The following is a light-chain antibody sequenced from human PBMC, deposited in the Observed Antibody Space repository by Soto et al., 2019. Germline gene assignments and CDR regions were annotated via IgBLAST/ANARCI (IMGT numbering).Light chain of an antibody. J-gene: IGKJ1*01. CDR2: DTS. Sequence: EIVLTQSPGTLSLSPGDRATLSCRASQSVGGTIAWYQQKPGLAPRLILYDTSFRATGIPDRFSGSGSGTDFTLTISRLDPEDFAVYYCQQYGSSPSFGQGTKVDIK. V-gene: IGKV3D-20*01. CDR3: QQYGSSPS. CDR1: QSVGGT.